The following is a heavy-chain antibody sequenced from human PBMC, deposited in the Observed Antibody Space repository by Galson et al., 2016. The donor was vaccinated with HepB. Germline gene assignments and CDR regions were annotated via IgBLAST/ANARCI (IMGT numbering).Heavy chain of an antibody. CDR3: ATEGGNMAVFHY. J-gene: IGHJ4*02. D-gene: IGHD5-12*01. V-gene: IGHV3-33*01. CDR1: GFTFSSSG. Sequence: SLRLSCAASGFTFSSSGMHWVRQAPGKGLEWVAAIRYDGSKKYYADSVKGRFTISRDSPKNTLYLQMNSLRADDTAVDYCATEGGNMAVFHYWGQGTLVTVSS. CDR2: IRYDGSKK.